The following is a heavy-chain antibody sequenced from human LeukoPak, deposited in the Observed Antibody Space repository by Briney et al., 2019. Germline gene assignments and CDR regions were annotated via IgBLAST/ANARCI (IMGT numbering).Heavy chain of an antibody. CDR2: MNPNSGNT. J-gene: IGHJ4*02. Sequence: ASVKVSCKASGYTFTSYDINWVRQATGQGLEWMGWMNPNSGNTGYAQKFQGRVTITRNTSISTAYMELSSLRSEDTAVYYCARNRDGYNSFGYWGQGTLVTVSS. CDR3: ARNRDGYNSFGY. D-gene: IGHD5-24*01. V-gene: IGHV1-8*03. CDR1: GYTFTSYD.